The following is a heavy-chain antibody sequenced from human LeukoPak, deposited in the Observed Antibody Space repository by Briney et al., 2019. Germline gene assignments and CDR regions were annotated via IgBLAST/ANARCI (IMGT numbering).Heavy chain of an antibody. J-gene: IGHJ4*02. V-gene: IGHV5-51*01. CDR3: AMCGYSYGIGYYFDY. D-gene: IGHD5-18*01. Sequence: GESLKISCKGSGYSFTSYWIGWVRQMPGKGLEWMGIIYPGDSETRYSPSFQGQVFISTDKSTNTAYLQWSSLKASDTAMNYCAMCGYSYGIGYYFDYWGQGTLVTVSS. CDR1: GYSFTSYW. CDR2: IYPGDSET.